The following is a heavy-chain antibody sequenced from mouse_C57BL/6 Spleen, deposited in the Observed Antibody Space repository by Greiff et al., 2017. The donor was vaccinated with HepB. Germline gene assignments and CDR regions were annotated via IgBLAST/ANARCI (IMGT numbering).Heavy chain of an antibody. Sequence: VQLQQSGAELARPGASVKMSCKASGYTFTSYTMHWVKQRPGQGLEWIGYINPSSGYTKYNQKFKDKATLTADKSSSTAYMQLSSLTSEDSAVYYCARGATVVAYYFDYWGQGTTLTVSS. CDR3: ARGATVVAYYFDY. D-gene: IGHD1-1*01. J-gene: IGHJ2*01. CDR2: INPSSGYT. CDR1: GYTFTSYT. V-gene: IGHV1-4*01.